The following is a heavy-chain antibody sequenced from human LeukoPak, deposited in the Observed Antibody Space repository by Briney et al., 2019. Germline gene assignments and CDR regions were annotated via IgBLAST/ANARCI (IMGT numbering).Heavy chain of an antibody. CDR2: ISGSGGST. D-gene: IGHD6-13*01. V-gene: IGHV3-23*01. Sequence: GGPLRLSCAASGFTFSSYAMSWVRQAPGKGLEWVSAISGSGGSTYYADSVKGRFTISRDNSKNTLYLQMNSLRAEDTAVYYCAKDPNSSSWYFQHWGQGTLVTVSS. CDR1: GFTFSSYA. J-gene: IGHJ1*01. CDR3: AKDPNSSSWYFQH.